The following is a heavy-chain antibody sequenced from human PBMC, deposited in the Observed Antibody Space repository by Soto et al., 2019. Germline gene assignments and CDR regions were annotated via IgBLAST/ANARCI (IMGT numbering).Heavy chain of an antibody. CDR1: GFAFSDTY. J-gene: IGHJ4*02. Sequence: PGGSLRLSCAASGFAFSDTYMSWIRQAPGKGLEWLSYISDSSAYTNYADSVKGRFTISRDNAKNSLYLQMNSVRAEDTAVYFCARGGNRGAATRHSDYFDFWGQGNLVTVSS. CDR2: ISDSSAYT. D-gene: IGHD1-1*01. CDR3: ARGGNRGAATRHSDYFDF. V-gene: IGHV3-11*06.